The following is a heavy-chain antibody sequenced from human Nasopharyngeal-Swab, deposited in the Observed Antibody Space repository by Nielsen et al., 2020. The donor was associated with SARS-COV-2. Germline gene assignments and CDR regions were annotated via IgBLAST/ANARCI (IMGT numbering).Heavy chain of an antibody. J-gene: IGHJ3*02. V-gene: IGHV5-51*01. D-gene: IGHD1-26*01. Sequence: GGSLRLSCWGSGYSFSSYWIGWVRQMPGKGLEWMGVIYPGDSDTRYSPSFQGQVTISVDKSITTAYLQWSSLKASDTAMYYCARREWELPRGNAFDIWGQGTMVTVSS. CDR1: GYSFSSYW. CDR3: ARREWELPRGNAFDI. CDR2: IYPGDSDT.